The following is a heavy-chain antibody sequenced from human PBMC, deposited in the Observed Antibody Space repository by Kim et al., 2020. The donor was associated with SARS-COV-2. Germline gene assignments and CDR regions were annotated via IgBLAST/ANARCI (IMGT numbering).Heavy chain of an antibody. CDR3: ARAATIWFGELWDWFDP. J-gene: IGHJ5*02. Sequence: GGSLRLSCAASGFTFSSYGMHWVRQAPGKGLEWVAVIWYDGSNKYYADSVKGRFTISRDNSKNTLYLQMNSLRAEDTAVYYCARAATIWFGELWDWFDPWGQGTLVTVSS. CDR2: IWYDGSNK. CDR1: GFTFSSYG. D-gene: IGHD3-10*01. V-gene: IGHV3-33*01.